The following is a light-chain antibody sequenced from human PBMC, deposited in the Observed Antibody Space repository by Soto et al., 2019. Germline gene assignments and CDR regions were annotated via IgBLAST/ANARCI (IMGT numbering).Light chain of an antibody. CDR1: SSNIGSNT. CDR3: AAWDESLNVV. CDR2: SNN. V-gene: IGLV1-44*01. J-gene: IGLJ2*01. Sequence: QSVLTQPPSASGTPGQRVTSACSGSSSNIGSNTVNWYQQLPGTAPKLLIYSNNQRPSGVPDRFSGSKSGPSASLAISGLQSEDEAYYYCAAWDESLNVVFGGGTKVTVL.